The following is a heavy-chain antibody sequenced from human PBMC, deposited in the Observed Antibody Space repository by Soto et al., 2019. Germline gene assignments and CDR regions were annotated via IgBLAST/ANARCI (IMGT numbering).Heavy chain of an antibody. CDR3: AGRTSGRASHYYGMDV. J-gene: IGHJ6*02. CDR2: ISHDGYDK. CDR1: GFTFSTFG. Sequence: QVHLVESGGGVVQPGRSLRLSCAASGFTFSTFGIHWVLQIPAKGLEWVAFISHDGYDKDYADSVKGRITISRDNSKNTVYLQMNSLRGDDKCLYYCAGRTSGRASHYYGMDVWGQGTTVNVSS. D-gene: IGHD1-26*01. V-gene: IGHV3-30-3*01.